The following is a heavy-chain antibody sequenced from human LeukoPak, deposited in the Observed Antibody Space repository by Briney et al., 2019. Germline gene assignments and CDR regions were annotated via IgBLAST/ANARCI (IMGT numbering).Heavy chain of an antibody. CDR1: GYRSPNYG. CDR3: ASPMVRGVITISPVGY. D-gene: IGHD3-10*01. V-gene: IGHV1-18*01. Sequence: GASVKVSCKASGYRSPNYGVNWVRQAPGQGLEWMGRISTYNGNTDYSQKLQGRVSMTTDTSTSTAYMDLRSLRSDDTAVYYCASPMVRGVITISPVGYWGQGTLVTVSS. CDR2: ISTYNGNT. J-gene: IGHJ4*02.